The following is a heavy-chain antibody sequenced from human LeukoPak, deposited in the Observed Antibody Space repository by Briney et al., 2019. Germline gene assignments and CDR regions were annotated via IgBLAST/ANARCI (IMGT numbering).Heavy chain of an antibody. CDR2: INWNGGGT. CDR3: ARTYYYDSSGYNQLDAFDI. J-gene: IGHJ3*02. D-gene: IGHD3-22*01. V-gene: IGHV3-20*04. CDR1: GFTFSSYD. Sequence: GGSLRLSCAASGFTFSSYDMSWVRQAPGKGLEWVSGINWNGGGTGYADSVKGRFTISRDNAKNSLYLQMNSLRAEDTALYYCARTYYYDSSGYNQLDAFDIWGQGTMVTVSS.